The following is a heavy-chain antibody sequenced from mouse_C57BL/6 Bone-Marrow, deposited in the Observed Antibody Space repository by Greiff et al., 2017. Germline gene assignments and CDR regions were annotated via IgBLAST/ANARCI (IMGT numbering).Heavy chain of an antibody. CDR2: IDPSDSYT. Sequence: QVQLQQPGAELVKPGASVKLSCKASGYTFTSYWMQWVKQRPGQGLEWIGEIDPSDSYTNYNQKFKGKATLTVDTSSSTAYMQLSSLTSEDSAVYFCARVPPLWPFDYWGQGTTLTVSS. J-gene: IGHJ2*01. V-gene: IGHV1-50*01. CDR3: ARVPPLWPFDY. CDR1: GYTFTSYW. D-gene: IGHD1-1*01.